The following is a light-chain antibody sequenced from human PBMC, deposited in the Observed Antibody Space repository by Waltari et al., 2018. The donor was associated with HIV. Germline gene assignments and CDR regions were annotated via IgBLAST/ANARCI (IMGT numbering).Light chain of an antibody. CDR3: YSTDSSDWV. CDR2: EDS. CDR1: ALPTTS. V-gene: IGLV3-10*01. Sequence: SSELTQPPSVSVSPGQTARTTCSGDALPTTSAYWYQQKSGQPPGLVTYEDSKRPSGIPESFSGSSSGTMATLTISGAQVEDEADYYCYSTDSSDWVFGGGTKLTVL. J-gene: IGLJ3*02.